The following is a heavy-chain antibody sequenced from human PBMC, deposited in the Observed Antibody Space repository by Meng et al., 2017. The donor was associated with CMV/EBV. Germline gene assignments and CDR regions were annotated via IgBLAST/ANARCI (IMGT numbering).Heavy chain of an antibody. J-gene: IGHJ5*02. Sequence: SETLSLTCTVSGGSISSSSYYWGGIRQPPGTGLEWIGSIYYSGSTYYNPSRKSRGTISVVTSKNQFSLQLSSVTAADTAVDSCARLDDFWSGSTRYWFDPWGQGTLVTVSS. CDR1: GGSISSSSYY. V-gene: IGHV4-39*01. D-gene: IGHD3-3*01. CDR2: IYYSGST. CDR3: ARLDDFWSGSTRYWFDP.